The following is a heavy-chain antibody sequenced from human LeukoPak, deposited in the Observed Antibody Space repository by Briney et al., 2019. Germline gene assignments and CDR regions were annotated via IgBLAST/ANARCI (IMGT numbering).Heavy chain of an antibody. J-gene: IGHJ6*03. Sequence: PSETLSLTCTVSGGSISSSSYYWGWIRQPPGKGLEWIGSIYYSGSTYYNPSLKSRVTISVDTSKNQFSLKLSSVTAADTAVYHCARQDGGYYCYYYMDVWGKGTTVTVSS. CDR2: IYYSGST. CDR1: GGSISSSSYY. CDR3: ARQDGGYYCYYYMDV. V-gene: IGHV4-39*01.